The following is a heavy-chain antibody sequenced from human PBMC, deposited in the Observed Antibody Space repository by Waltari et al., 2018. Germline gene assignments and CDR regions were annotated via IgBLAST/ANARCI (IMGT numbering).Heavy chain of an antibody. J-gene: IGHJ4*02. CDR3: ARGRLVVVPAAVVPDY. CDR1: GYTFTGYY. V-gene: IGHV1-2*02. Sequence: QVQLVQSGAEVKKPGASVKVSCKASGYTFTGYYMHWVRQAPGQGLEWMGWINPNSGGTNYAQKFQGRVTMTRDTSISTAYMELSRLRSDDTAVYYCARGRLVVVPAAVVPDYWGQGTLVTVSS. D-gene: IGHD2-2*01. CDR2: INPNSGGT.